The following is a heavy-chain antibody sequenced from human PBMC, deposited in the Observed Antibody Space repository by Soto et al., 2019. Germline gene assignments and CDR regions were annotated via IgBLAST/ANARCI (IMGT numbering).Heavy chain of an antibody. J-gene: IGHJ6*02. CDR3: ARGQLVWYGDLTPYHRDMDV. Sequence: PSETLSVTCAFYGGSFGDFYWSWVRQSPGKGLEWVGEISHDGGTNYSPSLASRVSISVDTSKNQFSLHLRSVTAADTGLYYCARGQLVWYGDLTPYHRDMDVWGQGTTVTVSS. CDR1: GGSFGDFY. CDR2: ISHDGGT. V-gene: IGHV4-34*01. D-gene: IGHD3-10*01.